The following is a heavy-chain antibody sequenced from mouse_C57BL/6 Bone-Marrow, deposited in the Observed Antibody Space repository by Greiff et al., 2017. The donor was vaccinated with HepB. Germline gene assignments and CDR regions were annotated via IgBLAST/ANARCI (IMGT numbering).Heavy chain of an antibody. J-gene: IGHJ3*01. CDR2: IDPSDSYT. CDR1: GYTFTSYW. CDR3: ARVVGAY. D-gene: IGHD1-1*01. V-gene: IGHV1-59*01. Sequence: QVQLQQSGAELVRPGTSVKLSCKASGYTFTSYWMHWVKQRPGQGLEWIGVIDPSDSYTNYNQKFKGKATLTVDTSSSTAYMQLSSLTSEDSAVYYCARVVGAYWGQGTLVTVSA.